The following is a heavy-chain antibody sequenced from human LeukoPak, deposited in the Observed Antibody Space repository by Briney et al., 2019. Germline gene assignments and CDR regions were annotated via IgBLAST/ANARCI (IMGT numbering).Heavy chain of an antibody. CDR1: GYTFTSYG. J-gene: IGHJ4*02. Sequence: GASVKVSCKASGYTFTSYGISWVRQAPGQGLEWMGWISAYNSNTNYAQNLQGRVTMTTDTSTSTVYLDLRSLRSDDTAVYYCARATSITMVWGVEFDYWGQGTLVTVSS. D-gene: IGHD3-10*01. CDR2: ISAYNSNT. V-gene: IGHV1-18*01. CDR3: ARATSITMVWGVEFDY.